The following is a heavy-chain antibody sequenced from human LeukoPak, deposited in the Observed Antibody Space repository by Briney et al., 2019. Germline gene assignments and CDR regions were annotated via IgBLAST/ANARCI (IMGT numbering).Heavy chain of an antibody. CDR3: ARGEGYDFTFDP. CDR2: IYYSGGT. D-gene: IGHD3-3*01. CDR1: GGSISTYY. J-gene: IGHJ5*02. Sequence: SETLSLTCTVSGGSISTYYWSWIRQPPGMGLEWIGYIYYSGGTNYNPSLKSRVTISVDTSKNQFSLKLSSVTAADTAVYYCARGEGYDFTFDPWGQGTLVTVSS. V-gene: IGHV4-59*12.